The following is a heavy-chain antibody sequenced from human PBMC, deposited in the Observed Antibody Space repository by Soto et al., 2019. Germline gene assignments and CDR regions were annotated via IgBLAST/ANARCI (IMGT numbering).Heavy chain of an antibody. CDR2: ISGSIDRT. J-gene: IGHJ3*01. Sequence: EVQVLESGGDLVQPGGSLRLSCAASGFTIRNYAMSWVRQAPGKALEWVSGISGSIDRTYYADSVKGRFTISKDTSSNTLYLQMNRLRVEDTAVYHCEGSWTWGQGTMVTVSS. D-gene: IGHD5-12*01. CDR3: EGSWT. V-gene: IGHV3-23*01. CDR1: GFTIRNYA.